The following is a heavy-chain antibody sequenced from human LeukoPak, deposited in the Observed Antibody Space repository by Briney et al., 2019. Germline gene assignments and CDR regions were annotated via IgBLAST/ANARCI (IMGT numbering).Heavy chain of an antibody. V-gene: IGHV4-30-2*01. CDR3: ARGYGDYLGLLDY. CDR1: GVSISSGGYS. Sequence: SQTLSLTCAVSGVSISSGGYSWSRIRQPPGKGLEWIGYIYHSGSTYYNPSLKSRVTISVDRSKNQFSLKLSSVTAADTAVYYCARGYGDYLGLLDYWGQGTLVTVSS. CDR2: IYHSGST. J-gene: IGHJ4*02. D-gene: IGHD4-17*01.